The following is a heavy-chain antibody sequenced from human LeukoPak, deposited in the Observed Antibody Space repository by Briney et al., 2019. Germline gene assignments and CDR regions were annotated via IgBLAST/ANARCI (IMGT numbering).Heavy chain of an antibody. J-gene: IGHJ4*02. CDR1: GSTFSSYA. CDR2: ISYDGSNK. D-gene: IGHD6-6*01. V-gene: IGHV3-30*01. Sequence: GGSLRLSCAASGSTFSSYAMHWVRQAPGKGLEWVAVISYDGSNKYYADSVKGRFTISRDNSKNTLYLQMNRLRAEDTAVYYCARDSSSSGYFDYWGQGTLVTVSS. CDR3: ARDSSSSGYFDY.